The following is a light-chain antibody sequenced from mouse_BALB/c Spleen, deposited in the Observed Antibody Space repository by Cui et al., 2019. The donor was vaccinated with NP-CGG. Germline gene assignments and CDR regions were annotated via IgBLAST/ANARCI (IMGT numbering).Light chain of an antibody. J-gene: IGLJ1*01. CDR1: TGAVTTNNY. CDR2: GTN. Sequence: QAVVTQESALTTSPGETVPLPGRSGTGAVTTNNYANWVQEKPDHLFTGLIGGTNNRAPGVPARFSGSLIGDKAALTITGTQTEDEAIYFCTLWYSNHWVFGGGTKLTVL. V-gene: IGLV1*01. CDR3: TLWYSNHWV.